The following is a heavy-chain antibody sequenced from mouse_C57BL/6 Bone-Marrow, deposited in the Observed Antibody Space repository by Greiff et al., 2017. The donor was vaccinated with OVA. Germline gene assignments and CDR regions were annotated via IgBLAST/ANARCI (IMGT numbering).Heavy chain of an antibody. D-gene: IGHD1-1*01. CDR3: ARDGYGSSYGAMDY. J-gene: IGHJ4*01. CDR2: ISDGGSYT. CDR1: GFTFSSYA. V-gene: IGHV5-4*01. Sequence: DVHLVESGGGLVKPGGSLKLSCAASGFTFSSYAMSWVRQTPEKRLEWVATISDGGSYTYYPDNVKGRFTISRDNAKNNLYLQMSHLKSEDTAMYYCARDGYGSSYGAMDYWGQGTSVTVSS.